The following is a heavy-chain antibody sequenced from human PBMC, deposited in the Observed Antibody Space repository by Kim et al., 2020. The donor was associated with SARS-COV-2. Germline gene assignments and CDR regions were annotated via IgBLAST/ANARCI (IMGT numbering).Heavy chain of an antibody. CDR2: IWYDGSNK. Sequence: GGSLRLSCAASGFTFSSYGMHWVRQAPGKGLEWVAVIWYDGSNKYYADSVKGRFTISRDNSKNTLYLQMNSLRAEDTAVYYCARGVGIAVAGIDYWGQGTLVTVSS. CDR1: GFTFSSYG. V-gene: IGHV3-33*01. J-gene: IGHJ4*02. D-gene: IGHD6-19*01. CDR3: ARGVGIAVAGIDY.